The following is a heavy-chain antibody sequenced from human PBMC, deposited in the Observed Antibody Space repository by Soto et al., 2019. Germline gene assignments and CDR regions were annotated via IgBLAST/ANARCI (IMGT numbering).Heavy chain of an antibody. CDR1: GFTFSDYH. CDR3: ARTPDGGYFYYYYMDV. V-gene: IGHV3-11*01. D-gene: IGHD4-17*01. Sequence: ESGGGLVKPGGSLRLSCAASGFTFSDYHMSWIRQAPGKGLEWVSDISSSGSIMYYADSVKGRFTISRDNAKNSLYLQMNSLRAEHTAVYYCARTPDGGYFYYYYMDVWGKGTTVTVSS. J-gene: IGHJ6*03. CDR2: ISSSGSIM.